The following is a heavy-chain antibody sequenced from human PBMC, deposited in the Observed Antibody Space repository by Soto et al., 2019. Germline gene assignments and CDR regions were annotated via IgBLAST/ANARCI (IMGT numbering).Heavy chain of an antibody. V-gene: IGHV1-3*01. CDR2: INAGNGNT. Sequence: QVQLVQSGAEVKKPGASVKISCEASGYTFTPYIIYWVRQAPGQRLEWMGWINAGNGNTKYSQKFQDRVTITRDTSASTAYMELSSLRSEDTAVYYCAGGNCDDICYHDYWGQGTLVTVSS. D-gene: IGHD2-21*01. J-gene: IGHJ4*02. CDR1: GYTFTPYI. CDR3: AGGNCDDICYHDY.